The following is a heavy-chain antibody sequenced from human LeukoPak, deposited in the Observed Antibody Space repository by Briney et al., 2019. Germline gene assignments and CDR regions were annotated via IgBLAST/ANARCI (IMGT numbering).Heavy chain of an antibody. D-gene: IGHD5-18*01. Sequence: PGGSLRLSCAASGFTFSSYWMSWVRQAPGKGLEWVAVISFDGSNKYYADSVKGRFTISRDSSKNTLYLQMNSLRAADTAVYYCARGSGYSYSFTGRERTKSRLDYWGQGTLVTVSS. V-gene: IGHV3-30*03. J-gene: IGHJ4*02. CDR1: GFTFSSYW. CDR2: ISFDGSNK. CDR3: ARGSGYSYSFTGRERTKSRLDY.